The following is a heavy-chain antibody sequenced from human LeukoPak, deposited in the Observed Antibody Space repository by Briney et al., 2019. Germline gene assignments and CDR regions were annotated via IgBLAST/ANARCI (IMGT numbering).Heavy chain of an antibody. CDR2: ISSSSITI. J-gene: IGHJ4*02. V-gene: IGHV3-48*04. CDR1: GFTVSNDY. D-gene: IGHD2-15*01. Sequence: GGSLRLSCAASGFTVSNDYMAWVRQAPGKGLEWVSFISSSSITIYYADSVKGRFTISRDNAEKSLYLQMNSLRAEDTAVYYCARDRGGSYSAIDYWGQGTLVTVSS. CDR3: ARDRGGSYSAIDY.